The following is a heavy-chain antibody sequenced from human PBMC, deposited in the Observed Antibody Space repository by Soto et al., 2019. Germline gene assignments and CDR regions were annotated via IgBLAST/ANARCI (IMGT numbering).Heavy chain of an antibody. D-gene: IGHD3-10*01. J-gene: IGHJ6*02. V-gene: IGHV1-69*01. CDR3: ARGSYGSGSYRDYYYGMDV. CDR1: GGTFSSYA. Sequence: QVQLVQSGAEVKKPGSSVKVSCKASGGTFSSYAISWVRQAPGQGLEWMGGIIPIFGTANYAQKFQGRVTITADESTSTAYMELSSLRSDDTAVYYCARGSYGSGSYRDYYYGMDVWGQGTTVTVSS. CDR2: IIPIFGTA.